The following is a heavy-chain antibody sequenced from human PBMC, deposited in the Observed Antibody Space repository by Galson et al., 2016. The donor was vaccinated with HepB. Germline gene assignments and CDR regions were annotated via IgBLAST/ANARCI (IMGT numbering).Heavy chain of an antibody. CDR3: AKGRNYYDNSGYFAD. CDR2: ISGRGDNI. CDR1: GFTFTNHA. Sequence: SLRLSCAASGFTFTNHAMGWVRQAPGKGLEWVSTISGRGDNIYYADSVKGRFTISRDNSKNTLFLQMNSLRAEDTAVYYCAKGRNYYDNSGYFADWGQGTLVTVSS. V-gene: IGHV3-23*01. J-gene: IGHJ4*02. D-gene: IGHD3-22*01.